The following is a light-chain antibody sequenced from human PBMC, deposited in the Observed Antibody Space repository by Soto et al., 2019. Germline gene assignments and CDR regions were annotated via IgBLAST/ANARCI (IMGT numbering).Light chain of an antibody. CDR1: SSDVGGYNY. CDR3: GSYAGTSVV. CDR2: EVI. Sequence: QSVLTQPPSASGSPGQSVTISCTGTSSDVGGYNYVSWYQHHPGKAPKLMIYEVIKRPSGVPDRFSGSKSGNTASLTVSGLQAEDEADYYCGSYAGTSVVFGGGTKVTVL. V-gene: IGLV2-8*01. J-gene: IGLJ2*01.